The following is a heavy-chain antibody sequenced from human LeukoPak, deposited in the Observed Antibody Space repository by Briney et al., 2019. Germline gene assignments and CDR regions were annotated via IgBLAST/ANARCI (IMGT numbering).Heavy chain of an antibody. CDR1: GFTFSSYE. V-gene: IGHV3-48*03. CDR3: ARHYRDSDYYDSSGYLDY. D-gene: IGHD3-22*01. CDR2: ISSSGSTI. Sequence: GGSLRLSCAASGFTFSSYEMNWVRQAPGKGLEWVSYISSSGSTIYYADSVKGRFTISRDNAKNSLYLQMNSLRAEDTAVYYCARHYRDSDYYDSSGYLDYWGQGTLVTVSS. J-gene: IGHJ4*02.